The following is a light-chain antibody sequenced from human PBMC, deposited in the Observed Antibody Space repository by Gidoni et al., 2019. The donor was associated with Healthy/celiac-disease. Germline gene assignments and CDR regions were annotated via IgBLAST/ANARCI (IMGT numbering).Light chain of an antibody. CDR1: QRVSSY. CDR3: QQYNNWPPT. J-gene: IGKJ1*01. CDR2: GAS. Sequence: EIVMTQSPATLSVSPGERATHACGASQRVSSYLALYQQKPGQAPRLLIYGASTRATGIPARFSGSGSGTEFTLTISSLQSEDFAVYYCQQYNNWPPTFGQGTKVEIK. V-gene: IGKV3-15*01.